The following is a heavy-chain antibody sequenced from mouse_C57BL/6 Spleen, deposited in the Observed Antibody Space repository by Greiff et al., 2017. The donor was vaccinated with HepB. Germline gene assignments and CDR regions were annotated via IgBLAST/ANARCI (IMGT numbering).Heavy chain of an antibody. Sequence: QVQLQQPGAELVRPGSSVKLSCKASGYTFTSYWMDWVKQRPGQGLEWIGNIYPSDSETHYNQKFKDKATLTVDKSSSTAYMQLSSLTSEDSAVYYGARSYDYLVDYWGQGTTLTVSS. CDR1: GYTFTSYW. J-gene: IGHJ2*01. CDR3: ARSYDYLVDY. V-gene: IGHV1-61*01. D-gene: IGHD2-4*01. CDR2: IYPSDSET.